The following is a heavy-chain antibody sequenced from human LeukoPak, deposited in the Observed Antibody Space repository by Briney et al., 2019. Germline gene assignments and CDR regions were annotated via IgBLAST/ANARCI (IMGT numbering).Heavy chain of an antibody. Sequence: SETLSLTCTVSGGSISTYYGNWIRQAPGKGLEWIGYIYYSGSTNYNPSLKSRVTMSVDTSRNQFSLKLSSVTAADTAVYYCAKDQEGLEWLLWGEVYGMDVWGQGTTVTVSS. CDR3: AKDQEGLEWLLWGEVYGMDV. D-gene: IGHD3-3*01. CDR2: IYYSGST. J-gene: IGHJ6*02. CDR1: GGSISTYY. V-gene: IGHV4-59*01.